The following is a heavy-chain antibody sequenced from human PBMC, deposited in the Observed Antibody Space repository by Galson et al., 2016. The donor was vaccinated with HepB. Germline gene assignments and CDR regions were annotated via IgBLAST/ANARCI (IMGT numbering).Heavy chain of an antibody. CDR3: ARVSGTYVAFDI. V-gene: IGHV3-23*01. J-gene: IGHJ3*02. Sequence: SLRLSCAASGFTFSTYAMTWVRQAPGKGLEWVSALSGSGTSTYYADSVKGRFTISRDNSKNTLYLQMNSLRAEDAAVYYCARVSGTYVAFDIWGRGTMITVSS. CDR1: GFTFSTYA. D-gene: IGHD1-26*01. CDR2: LSGSGTST.